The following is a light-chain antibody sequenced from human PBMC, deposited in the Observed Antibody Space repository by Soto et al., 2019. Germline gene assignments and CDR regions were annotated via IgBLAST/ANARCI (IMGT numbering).Light chain of an antibody. CDR2: EAT. J-gene: IGLJ1*01. V-gene: IGLV2-23*01. Sequence: QSVLTQPASVSGAPGQSITISCTGTSSDIGSYDLVSRYQQLPGRAPKLMIYEATKRPSGISHRFPGSKSGNTASLTISGLQAEDEADYYCCSYAGSSTYVFGTGTKVTVL. CDR1: SSDIGSYDL. CDR3: CSYAGSSTYV.